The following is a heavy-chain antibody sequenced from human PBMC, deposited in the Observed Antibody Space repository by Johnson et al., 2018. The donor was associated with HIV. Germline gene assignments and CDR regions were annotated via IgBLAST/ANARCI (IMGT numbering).Heavy chain of an antibody. Sequence: QVQLVESGGGVVRPGGSLRLSCAASGFTFSSYGMHWVRQAPGKGLEWVAFIRYDGSNKYYVDAVKGRFNISRDNDENSLNLQMNSLRAEDTAVYYCARDAPGGRYYKGAFDIWGQGTMVTVSS. CDR3: ARDAPGGRYYKGAFDI. D-gene: IGHD1-26*01. CDR1: GFTFSSYG. J-gene: IGHJ3*02. CDR2: IRYDGSNK. V-gene: IGHV3-30*02.